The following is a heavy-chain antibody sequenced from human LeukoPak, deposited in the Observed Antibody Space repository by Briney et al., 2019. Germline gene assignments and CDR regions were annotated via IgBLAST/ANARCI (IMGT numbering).Heavy chain of an antibody. V-gene: IGHV3-23*01. D-gene: IGHD6-19*01. CDR1: GFTFSSYA. J-gene: IGHJ4*02. Sequence: GGSLRLSCAASGFTFSSYAMTWVRQAPGTGLEWVSVIIGSGGSTYYADSVKGRFTISRDNSKNTLYLQMNSLRAEDTAVYYCARGFGGWYGSFDYWGQGTLVTVSS. CDR3: ARGFGGWYGSFDY. CDR2: IIGSGGST.